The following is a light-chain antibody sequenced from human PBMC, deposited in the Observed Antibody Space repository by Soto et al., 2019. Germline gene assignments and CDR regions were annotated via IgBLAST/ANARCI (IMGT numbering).Light chain of an antibody. CDR3: QQYNNWRGT. CDR1: QSVSTN. Sequence: VMTQSPATLSVSPGERAALSCRASQSVSTNLAWYQQKPGQAPRLLIYGASTRATGTPARFSGSGSGTEFTLTISSLQSEDFAVYYCQQYNNWRGTFGGGTKVDIK. CDR2: GAS. V-gene: IGKV3-15*01. J-gene: IGKJ4*01.